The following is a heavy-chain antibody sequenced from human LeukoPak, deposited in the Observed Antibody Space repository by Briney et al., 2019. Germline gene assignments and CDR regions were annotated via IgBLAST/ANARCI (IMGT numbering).Heavy chain of an antibody. V-gene: IGHV4-59*01. CDR1: GGSISSYY. Sequence: SETLSLTCTVSGGSISSYYWSWIRQPPGKGLEWIGYIYYSGSTNYNPSLKSRVTISVDTSKNQFSLKLSSVTAADTAVYYCARGDSYGSDFPFDYRGQGTLVTVSS. CDR3: ARGDSYGSDFPFDY. J-gene: IGHJ4*02. D-gene: IGHD5-18*01. CDR2: IYYSGST.